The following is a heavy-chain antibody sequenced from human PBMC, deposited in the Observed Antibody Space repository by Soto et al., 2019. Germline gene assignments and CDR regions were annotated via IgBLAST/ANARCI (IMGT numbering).Heavy chain of an antibody. J-gene: IGHJ4*02. Sequence: SETLSLTCTVSGGSISSGGYYWSWIRQHPGKGLEWIGYIYYSGSTYYNPSLKSRVTISVDTSKNQFSLKLSSVTAADTAVYYCARAEGGYRRSTSCHAYYFDYWGQGTLVTVSS. D-gene: IGHD2-2*01. CDR2: IYYSGST. CDR3: ARAEGGYRRSTSCHAYYFDY. V-gene: IGHV4-31*03. CDR1: GGSISSGGYY.